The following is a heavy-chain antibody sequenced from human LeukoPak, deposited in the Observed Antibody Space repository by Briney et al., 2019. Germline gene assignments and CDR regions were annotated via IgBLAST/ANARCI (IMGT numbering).Heavy chain of an antibody. CDR2: ISGSSSYI. D-gene: IGHD5-12*01. CDR3: ARLRWMREDY. V-gene: IGHV3-21*04. Sequence: GGSLRLSCAASGFTFSSYSMNWVRQAPGKGLEWVSSISGSSSYIYYADSVKGRFTISRDNAKNSLYLQMNSLRAEDTAVYYCARLRWMREDYWGQGTLVTVSS. J-gene: IGHJ4*02. CDR1: GFTFSSYS.